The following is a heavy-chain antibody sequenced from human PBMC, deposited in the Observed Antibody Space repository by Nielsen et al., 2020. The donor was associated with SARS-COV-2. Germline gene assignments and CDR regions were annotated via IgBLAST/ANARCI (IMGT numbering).Heavy chain of an antibody. D-gene: IGHD4/OR15-4a*01. J-gene: IGHJ4*02. CDR2: ISWNGGSI. V-gene: IGHV3-9*01. CDR3: AKDRAGATYARFDF. Sequence: SLKISCVGSGFTFKDHAIHWVRQAPGKGLEWVAFISWNGGSIAFAEGVEGRFTISRDNSKNTLYLQMNSLRAEDTAVYYCAKDRAGATYARFDFWGQGTLVTVSS. CDR1: GFTFKDHA.